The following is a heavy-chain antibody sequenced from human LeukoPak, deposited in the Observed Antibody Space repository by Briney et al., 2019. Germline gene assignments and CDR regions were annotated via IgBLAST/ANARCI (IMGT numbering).Heavy chain of an antibody. Sequence: PSETLSLTCTVSGGSISSYYWSWIRQPPGKGLEWIGYTYYSGSTNYNPSLKSRVTISVDTSKNQFSLKLSSVTAADTAVYYCARQKRGYSGYDWAIDYWGQGTLVTVSS. CDR3: ARQKRGYSGYDWAIDY. D-gene: IGHD5-12*01. CDR2: TYYSGST. V-gene: IGHV4-59*01. CDR1: GGSISSYY. J-gene: IGHJ4*02.